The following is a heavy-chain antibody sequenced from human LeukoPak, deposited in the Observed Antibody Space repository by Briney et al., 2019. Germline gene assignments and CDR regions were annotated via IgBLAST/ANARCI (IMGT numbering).Heavy chain of an antibody. J-gene: IGHJ6*02. V-gene: IGHV3-21*01. Sequence: PGGSLRLSCAASGFTFSSYSMNWVRQAPGKGLEWVSSISSSSSYIYYADSVKGRFTISRDNAKNSLYLQMNSLRAEDTAVDYCASLPGDFYYYYGMDVWGQGTTVTVSS. CDR3: ASLPGDFYYYYGMDV. D-gene: IGHD4-17*01. CDR2: ISSSSSYI. CDR1: GFTFSSYS.